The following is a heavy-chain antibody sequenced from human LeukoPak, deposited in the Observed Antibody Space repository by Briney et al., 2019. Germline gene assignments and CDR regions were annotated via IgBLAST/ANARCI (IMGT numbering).Heavy chain of an antibody. CDR3: AKTVSGSYSYQGGDY. D-gene: IGHD3-10*01. CDR2: ISGSGGSA. J-gene: IGHJ4*02. V-gene: IGHV3-23*01. CDR1: GFTFSSYA. Sequence: GGSLRLSCAASGFTFSSYAMTWVRQAPGKGLEWVSAISGSGGSAYYADSVKGRFTISRDNSKNTLYLQMNSLRAEDTAVYYCAKTVSGSYSYQGGDYWGQGTLVTVSS.